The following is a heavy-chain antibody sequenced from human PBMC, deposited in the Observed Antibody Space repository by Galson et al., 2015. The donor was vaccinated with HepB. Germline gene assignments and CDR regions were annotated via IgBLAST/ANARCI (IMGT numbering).Heavy chain of an antibody. CDR2: IKTDGSIT. CDR1: GFTFRSYW. CDR3: ARGSHYALDV. V-gene: IGHV3-74*01. Sequence: SLRLSCAASGFTFRSYWMEWVRQAPGKGLVWLSNIKTDGSITGYADSVKGRFTVSRDNAKSTLYLQMNSLRAGDSAVYYCARGSHYALDVWGQGTTVTVSS. D-gene: IGHD6-19*01. J-gene: IGHJ6*02.